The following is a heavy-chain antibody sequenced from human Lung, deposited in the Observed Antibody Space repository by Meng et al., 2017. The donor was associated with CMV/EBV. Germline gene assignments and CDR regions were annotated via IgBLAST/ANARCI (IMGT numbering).Heavy chain of an antibody. V-gene: IGHV4-30-4*08. J-gene: IGHJ3*02. Sequence: SGDYYWSWIRQPTGKGLEWIGYIYYSGSTYYNPSLKSRVTISVDTSKNQFSLKLSSVTAADTAVYYCARLRITMIVVVIRDDAFDIWGQGTMVTVSS. CDR3: ARLRITMIVVVIRDDAFDI. CDR2: IYYSGST. CDR1: SGDYY. D-gene: IGHD3-22*01.